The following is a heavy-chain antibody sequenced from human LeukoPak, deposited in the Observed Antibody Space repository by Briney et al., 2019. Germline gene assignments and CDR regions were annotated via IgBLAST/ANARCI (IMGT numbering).Heavy chain of an antibody. Sequence: GGSLRLSCAASGFNVSNHYMSWVRQAPAKGLEWVSIIYSGGTTHHAASVKGRFNTSRDTSKNTLYLQMNSLRDEDTAVYFCVRDQAYYGSGSYSWYFDVGAVAPWSLSPQ. CDR3: VRDQAYYGSGSYSWYFDV. D-gene: IGHD3-10*01. CDR1: GFNVSNHY. J-gene: IGHJ2*01. V-gene: IGHV3-66*01. CDR2: IYSGGTT.